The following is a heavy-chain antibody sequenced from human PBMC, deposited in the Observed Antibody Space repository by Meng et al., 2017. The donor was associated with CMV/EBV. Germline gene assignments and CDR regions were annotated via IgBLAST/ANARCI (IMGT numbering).Heavy chain of an antibody. CDR2: IIPILGIA. V-gene: IGHV1-69*04. CDR1: GGTFSSYT. Sequence: SVKVSCKTSGGTFSSYTISWVRQAPGQGLEWMGRIIPILGIANYAQKFQGRVTITADKSTSTAYMELSSLRSEDTAVYYCAREASPYYDFWSGSFYGWFDPWGQGTLVTVSS. CDR3: AREASPYYDFWSGSFYGWFDP. J-gene: IGHJ5*02. D-gene: IGHD3-3*01.